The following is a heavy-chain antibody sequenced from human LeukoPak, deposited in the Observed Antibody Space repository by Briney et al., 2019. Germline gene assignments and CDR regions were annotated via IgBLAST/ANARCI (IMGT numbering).Heavy chain of an antibody. Sequence: SCKASGGTFSSYAMHWVRQAPGKGLEWVAVISYDGSNKYYADSVKGRFTISRDNSKNTLYLQMNSLRAEDTAVYYCARDHRGVRDYFDYWGQGTLVTVSS. CDR3: ARDHRGVRDYFDY. D-gene: IGHD3-10*01. CDR2: ISYDGSNK. V-gene: IGHV3-30-3*01. CDR1: GGTFSSYA. J-gene: IGHJ4*02.